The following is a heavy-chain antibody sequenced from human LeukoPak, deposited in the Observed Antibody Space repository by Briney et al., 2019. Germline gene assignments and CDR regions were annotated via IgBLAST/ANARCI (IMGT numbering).Heavy chain of an antibody. J-gene: IGHJ3*02. CDR1: GWSFSGYY. D-gene: IGHD1-1*01. CDR3: ARFGSSTWYKGAFDI. CDR2: IVRSGNT. Sequence: SETLSLTCAVYGWSFSGYYWSWIRQPPGKGLEWIGEIVRSGNTKYNPALKSRVTISVDTYKNQFSLSLTSVTAADTAVYYCARFGSSTWYKGAFDIWGQGTMVTVAS. V-gene: IGHV4-34*12.